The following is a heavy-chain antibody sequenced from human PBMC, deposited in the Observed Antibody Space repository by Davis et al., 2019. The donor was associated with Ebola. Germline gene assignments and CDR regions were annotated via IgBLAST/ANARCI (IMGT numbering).Heavy chain of an antibody. Sequence: GGSLRLSCAASGFTFSSYLMHWVRQAPGKGLEWVAVISYDGSNKYYADSVKGRFTISRDNSKNTLYLQMSSLRAEDTAVYYCARDLPGGDWYFDLWGRGTLVTVSS. J-gene: IGHJ2*01. V-gene: IGHV3-30*04. CDR2: ISYDGSNK. D-gene: IGHD1-14*01. CDR1: GFTFSSYL. CDR3: ARDLPGGDWYFDL.